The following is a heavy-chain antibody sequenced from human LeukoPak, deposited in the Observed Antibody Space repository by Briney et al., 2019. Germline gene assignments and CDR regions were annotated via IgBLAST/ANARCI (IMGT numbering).Heavy chain of an antibody. V-gene: IGHV1-8*01. D-gene: IGHD3-10*01. CDR3: ARGGFGSGSHFDY. Sequence: ASVKVSCKASGYTFTSYDINWLRQATGQGLEWMGWMNPNSGDTGYVQKFQGRDTMTRSTSINTAYMELSSLRSEDTAIYYCARGGFGSGSHFDYWGQGTLVTVSS. CDR2: MNPNSGDT. CDR1: GYTFTSYD. J-gene: IGHJ4*02.